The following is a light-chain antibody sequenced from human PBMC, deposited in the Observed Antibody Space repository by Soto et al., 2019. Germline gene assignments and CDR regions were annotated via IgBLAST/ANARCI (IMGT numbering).Light chain of an antibody. J-gene: IGLJ3*02. CDR2: GNT. CDR3: QSYDSSLSGPWV. CDR1: RSNIGAGYG. V-gene: IGLV1-40*01. Sequence: QSVLTQPPSVSGAPGQRVTMSCTGSRSNIGAGYGVHWYQQLPGTAPKLLIYGNTNRPSGVPDRFSGSKSGTSASLAITGLQAEDEADYYCQSYDSSLSGPWVFGGGTKLTVL.